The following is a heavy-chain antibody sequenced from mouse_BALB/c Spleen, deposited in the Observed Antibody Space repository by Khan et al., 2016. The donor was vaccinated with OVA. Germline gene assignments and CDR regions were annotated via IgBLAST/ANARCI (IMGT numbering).Heavy chain of an antibody. J-gene: IGHJ2*01. D-gene: IGHD2-12*01. V-gene: IGHV3-2*02. CDR1: GYSITSDYA. Sequence: QLEESGPGLVKSSQSLSLTCTVTGYSITSDYAWKWIRQFPGNKLEWMGYISYSGNINFNPSLQSRNSITRDTSKNQFFLQLNSMTTENTATYYCARVYGRDYNYWGQGTTLTGSS. CDR3: ARVYGRDYNY. CDR2: ISYSGNI.